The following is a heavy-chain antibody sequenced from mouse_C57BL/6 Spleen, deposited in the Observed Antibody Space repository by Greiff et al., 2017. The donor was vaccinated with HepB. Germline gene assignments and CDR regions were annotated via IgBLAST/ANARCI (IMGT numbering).Heavy chain of an antibody. D-gene: IGHD2-3*01. CDR3: AREGLLRLYAMDY. Sequence: QVQLQQSGAELARPGASVKLSCKASGYTFTSYGMSWVKQRTGQGLEWIGEIYPRSGNTNYNEKFKGKATLTADKSSSTAYMELLSLTSEAAAVYSCAREGLLRLYAMDYWGQGTSVTVSS. CDR2: IYPRSGNT. CDR1: GYTFTSYG. J-gene: IGHJ4*01. V-gene: IGHV1-81*01.